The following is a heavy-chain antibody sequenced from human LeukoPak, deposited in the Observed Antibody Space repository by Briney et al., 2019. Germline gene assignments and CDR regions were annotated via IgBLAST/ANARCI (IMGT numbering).Heavy chain of an antibody. CDR3: ARVRIQLWLQYGMDV. D-gene: IGHD5-18*01. Sequence: KPSETLSLTCAVYGGSFSGYYWSWIRQPPGKGLEWIGEINHSGSTNYNPSLKSRVTISVDTSKNQFSLKLSSVTAADTAVYYCARVRIQLWLQYGMDVWGKGTTVTVSS. CDR1: GGSFSGYY. V-gene: IGHV4-34*01. CDR2: INHSGST. J-gene: IGHJ6*04.